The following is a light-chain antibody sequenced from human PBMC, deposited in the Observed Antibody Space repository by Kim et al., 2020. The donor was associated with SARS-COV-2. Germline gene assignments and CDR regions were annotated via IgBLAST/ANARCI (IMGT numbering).Light chain of an antibody. CDR1: ALPKQY. CDR2: KDS. J-gene: IGLJ1*01. V-gene: IGLV3-25*03. Sequence: PGQTARITCSGDALPKQYAYWYQQKPGQAPVLLIYKDSERPSGIPERFSGSSSGTTVMLTISGVQAEDEADYFCQSVDSSGTYYVFGAGTKVTVL. CDR3: QSVDSSGTYYV.